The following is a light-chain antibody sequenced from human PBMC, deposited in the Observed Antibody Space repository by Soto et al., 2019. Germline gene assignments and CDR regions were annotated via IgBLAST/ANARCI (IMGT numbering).Light chain of an antibody. CDR3: QQRRDWPIT. Sequence: EIVLTQSPATLSLSPGEGATLSCGAGQSLSGQFAWFQQKPGQAPRLLIYDASNRATGIPARFSGRGSGTDFTLTISSLEPEDFAVYYCQQRRDWPITFGQGTRLDIK. CDR2: DAS. V-gene: IGKV3-11*01. J-gene: IGKJ5*01. CDR1: QSLSGQ.